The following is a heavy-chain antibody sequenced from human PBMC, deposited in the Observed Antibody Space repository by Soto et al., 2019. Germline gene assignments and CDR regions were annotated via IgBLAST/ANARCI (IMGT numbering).Heavy chain of an antibody. CDR1: GGSFSGYY. V-gene: IGHV4-34*01. Sequence: SETLSLTCDVYGGSFSGYYWSWIRQPPGKGLEWIGEINHSGSTNYNPSLKSRVTISVDTSKNQFSLKLSSVTAADTAVYYCARVGWLRNFDYWGQGTLVTVSS. D-gene: IGHD5-12*01. J-gene: IGHJ4*02. CDR2: INHSGST. CDR3: ARVGWLRNFDY.